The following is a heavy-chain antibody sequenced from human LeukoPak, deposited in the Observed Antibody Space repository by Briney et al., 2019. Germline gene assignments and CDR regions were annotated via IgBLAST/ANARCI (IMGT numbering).Heavy chain of an antibody. CDR2: IYYSGST. CDR3: AKVHLFDFWSGYLHY. CDR1: GGSVSSYY. Sequence: SETLSLTCTVSGGSVSSYYWSWIRQPPGKGLEWIGYIYYSGSTNYNPSLKSRVTISVDTSKNQFSLKLSSVTAADTAVYYCAKVHLFDFWSGYLHYWGQGTLVTVSS. D-gene: IGHD3-3*01. J-gene: IGHJ4*02. V-gene: IGHV4-59*02.